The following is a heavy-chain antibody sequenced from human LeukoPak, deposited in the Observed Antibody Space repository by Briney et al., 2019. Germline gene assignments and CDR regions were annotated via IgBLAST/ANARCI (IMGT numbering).Heavy chain of an antibody. D-gene: IGHD6-13*01. CDR2: IIPIFGTA. CDR1: GGTFSSYA. Sequence: ASVKVSCKASGGTFSSYAISWVRQAPGQGLEWMGGIIPIFGTANYAQKFQGRVTITADESTSTAYMELSSLRSEDTAVYYCAREGLYSSRGFDPWGQGTLVTVSS. V-gene: IGHV1-69*13. J-gene: IGHJ5*02. CDR3: AREGLYSSRGFDP.